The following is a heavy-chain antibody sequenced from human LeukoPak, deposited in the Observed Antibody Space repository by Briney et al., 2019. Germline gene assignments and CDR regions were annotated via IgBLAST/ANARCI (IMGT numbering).Heavy chain of an antibody. CDR1: GYTFTSYD. D-gene: IGHD4-17*01. V-gene: IGHV1-8*01. Sequence: ASVKVSCKASGYTFTSYDINWVRQATGQGLEWMGWMNPNSGNTGYAQKFQGRATMTMNTSISTAYMELSSLSSEDTAVYYCARGSKAAVTIYYYYYMDDWGKGTTVTVSS. CDR2: MNPNSGNT. CDR3: ARGSKAAVTIYYYYYMDD. J-gene: IGHJ6*03.